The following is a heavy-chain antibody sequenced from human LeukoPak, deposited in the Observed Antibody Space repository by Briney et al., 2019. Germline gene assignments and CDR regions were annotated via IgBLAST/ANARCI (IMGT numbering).Heavy chain of an antibody. J-gene: IGHJ3*02. CDR1: GFTFSSYW. CDR2: IKQDGSEK. V-gene: IGHV3-7*01. D-gene: IGHD5-18*01. Sequence: PGGSLRLSCAASGFTFSSYWMSWVRQAPGKGLEWVANIKQDGSEKYYVDSVKGRFTISRDNAKNSLYLQMNSLRAEDKAVYYCARAAAIGYSYVLGAFDIWVQGTMVTVSS. CDR3: ARAAAIGYSYVLGAFDI.